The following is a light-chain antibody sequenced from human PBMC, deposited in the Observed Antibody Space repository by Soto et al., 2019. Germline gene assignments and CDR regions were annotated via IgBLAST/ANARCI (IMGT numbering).Light chain of an antibody. V-gene: IGKV1-39*01. CDR2: SAS. CDR3: QQSYSAPYT. J-gene: IGKJ2*01. CDR1: RGIDAY. Sequence: DIQMTQSPSSLSASVGDRVTLTCRASRGIDAYVNWYQVKPGTAPKIVIHSASTLGSGVPSRFSGSGIETDFTLTITSLQPEDFGSYYCQQSYSAPYTFGQGTYLDVK.